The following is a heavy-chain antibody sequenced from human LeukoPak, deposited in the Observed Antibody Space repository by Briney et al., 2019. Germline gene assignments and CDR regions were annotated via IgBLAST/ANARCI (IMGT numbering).Heavy chain of an antibody. CDR3: ARDQYDTWSRRGNFDS. V-gene: IGHV3-7*03. J-gene: IGHJ4*02. Sequence: PGGSLRLSCAASGFTFRNYWMSWVRQVPGKGLEWVVNINEGGNEKNYVDSVKGRFTASRDNTKNSLYLQMNSLRVEDTAVFYCARDQYDTWSRRGNFDSWGQGTLVIVSS. D-gene: IGHD3-3*01. CDR1: GFTFRNYW. CDR2: INEGGNEK.